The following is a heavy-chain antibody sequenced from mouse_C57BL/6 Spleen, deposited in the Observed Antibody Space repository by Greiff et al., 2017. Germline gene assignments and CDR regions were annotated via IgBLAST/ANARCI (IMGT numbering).Heavy chain of an antibody. Sequence: EVKLVESGGGLVQPGGSLSLSCAASGFTFTDYYMRWVRQPPGKALEWLGFIRNTANGYTTEYSASVKGRFTISRDTSQSFLHLQMNALRAEYSATYYCERYTYYYGSRGYFDYWGQGTTLTVSS. D-gene: IGHD1-1*01. CDR3: ERYTYYYGSRGYFDY. J-gene: IGHJ2*01. CDR2: IRNTANGYTT. V-gene: IGHV7-3*01. CDR1: GFTFTDYY.